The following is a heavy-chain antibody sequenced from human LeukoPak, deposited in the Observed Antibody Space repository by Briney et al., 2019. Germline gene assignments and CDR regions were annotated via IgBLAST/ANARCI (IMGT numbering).Heavy chain of an antibody. CDR2: IYYNGST. CDR3: TREGSGSLFYYGMDV. J-gene: IGHJ6*02. D-gene: IGHD3-10*01. V-gene: IGHV4-39*06. CDR1: GGSFTSSIYY. Sequence: SETLSLTCTVSGGSFTSSIYYWGWIRQPPGKELEWIGSIYYNGSTYYNPSLKCRVTIAVAKSKKQFPLNLSSVTAADSALYYCTREGSGSLFYYGMDVWGQGTTVTVSS.